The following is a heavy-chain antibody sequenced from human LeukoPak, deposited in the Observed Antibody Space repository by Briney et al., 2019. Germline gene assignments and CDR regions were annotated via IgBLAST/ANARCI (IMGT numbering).Heavy chain of an antibody. CDR2: IYPDDTDT. V-gene: IGHV5-51*01. CDR1: GYSFTSYW. Sequence: GESPQISCQAAGYSFTSYWTGWVRQMPGKGLEWVGNIYPDDTDTRYSPSFQGQVTISADKSINPASLQWSSLKASDTAVYYCARGGGGAPARRQFDFRGQGTLVIVSS. CDR3: ARGGGGAPARRQFDF. J-gene: IGHJ4*02. D-gene: IGHD3-16*01.